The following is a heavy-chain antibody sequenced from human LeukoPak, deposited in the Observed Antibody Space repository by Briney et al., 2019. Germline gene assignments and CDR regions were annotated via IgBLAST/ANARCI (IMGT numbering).Heavy chain of an antibody. J-gene: IGHJ6*02. D-gene: IGHD1-26*01. Sequence: GGSLTLSCAASGFTFSSYWMTWVRQAPGKGRERVAVIWYEGSNKYYADSVKGRFTIYRENFKNTLYLQMNSLRAEDTAVYYCARRGRHDFQDYYYYGMDVWGQGTTVTVSS. V-gene: IGHV3-33*08. CDR2: IWYEGSNK. CDR1: GFTFSSYW. CDR3: ARRGRHDFQDYYYYGMDV.